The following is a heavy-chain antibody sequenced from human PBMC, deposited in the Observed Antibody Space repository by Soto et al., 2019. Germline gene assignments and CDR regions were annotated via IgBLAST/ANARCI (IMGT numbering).Heavy chain of an antibody. CDR3: ARQGMAARKYFHRYMDV. CDR2: ISYDGSST. Sequence: GGSLRLSCAASGFTFRDYAFHWVRQAPGKGLEWVTLISYDGSSTLFADSVKGRFTISRDNSQKTLYLQMNSLRAEDTAVYYCARQGMAARKYFHRYMDVWGQGTTVTVSS. D-gene: IGHD6-6*01. J-gene: IGHJ6*02. V-gene: IGHV3-30-3*01. CDR1: GFTFRDYA.